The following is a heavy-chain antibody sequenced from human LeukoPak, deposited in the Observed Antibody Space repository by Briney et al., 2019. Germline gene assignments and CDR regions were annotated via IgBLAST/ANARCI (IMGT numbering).Heavy chain of an antibody. CDR1: GFTVRANY. CDR2: INIGGST. D-gene: IGHD3-10*01. V-gene: IGHV3-53*01. CDR3: ARAELYYYGSGEGPNAFDI. J-gene: IGHJ3*02. Sequence: PGGSLRLSFADSGFTVRANYMGWVRPPPGKGLAWVSVINIGGSTNYAEFVRGRFTISRDNDKDKLYLQLSSLRAEDRAVYYGARAELYYYGSGEGPNAFDIWGQGTKVTVSS.